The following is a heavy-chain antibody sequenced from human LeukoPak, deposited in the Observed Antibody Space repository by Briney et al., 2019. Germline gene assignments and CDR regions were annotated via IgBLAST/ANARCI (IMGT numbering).Heavy chain of an antibody. D-gene: IGHD4-17*01. Sequence: SETLSLTCTVSGGSISSGDYYWSWIRQPPGKGLEWIGYIYYSGSTYYNPSLKSRVTISVDTSKNQFSLKLSSVTAADTAVYYCASQGVGYGDYFGENDAFDIWGQGTMVTVSS. J-gene: IGHJ3*02. CDR3: ASQGVGYGDYFGENDAFDI. CDR1: GGSISSGDYY. V-gene: IGHV4-30-4*01. CDR2: IYYSGST.